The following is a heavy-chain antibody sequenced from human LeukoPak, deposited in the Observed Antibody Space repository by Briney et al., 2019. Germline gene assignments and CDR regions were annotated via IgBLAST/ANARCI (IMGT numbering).Heavy chain of an antibody. CDR2: IYYTGST. V-gene: IGHV4-59*02. Sequence: SETLSLTCSVSGGSVSSYYWNWIRQPPGKALEWIGYIYYTGSTNYNPSLKSRLTISVDTSKNQFSLNLSSVTAADTAVYYCARVRDGYNGDWGQGTLVTVSS. CDR3: ARVRDGYNGD. D-gene: IGHD5-24*01. J-gene: IGHJ4*02. CDR1: GGSVSSYY.